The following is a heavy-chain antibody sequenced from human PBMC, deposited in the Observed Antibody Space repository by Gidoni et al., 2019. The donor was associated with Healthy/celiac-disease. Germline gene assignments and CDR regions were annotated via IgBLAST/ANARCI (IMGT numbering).Heavy chain of an antibody. D-gene: IGHD4-17*01. CDR3: AKFYDYGDYGGRDYYYGMDV. V-gene: IGHV3-23*01. Sequence: EVQLLESGGGLVQPGGSLRLCCAAAGFTLSSEAMSWVRQAPGKGLEWVSAISGSGGSTYYADSVKGRFTISRDNSKNTLYLQMNSLRAEDTAVYYCAKFYDYGDYGGRDYYYGMDVWGQGTTVTVSS. CDR1: GFTLSSEA. J-gene: IGHJ6*02. CDR2: ISGSGGST.